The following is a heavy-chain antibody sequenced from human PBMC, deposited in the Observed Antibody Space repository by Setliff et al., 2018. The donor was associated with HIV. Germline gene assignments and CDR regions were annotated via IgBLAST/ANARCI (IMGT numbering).Heavy chain of an antibody. Sequence: GGSLRLSCAASGFTFRNFAMSWVRQAPGKGLEWVSGISGGDGSAYYADSVKGRFTISRDNSKNTLFLQMNSLRADDTAVYYCAKETADYDFWSGYPPFDYWGQGTLVTVSS. CDR1: GFTFRNFA. CDR2: ISGGDGSA. J-gene: IGHJ4*02. D-gene: IGHD3-3*01. CDR3: AKETADYDFWSGYPPFDY. V-gene: IGHV3-23*01.